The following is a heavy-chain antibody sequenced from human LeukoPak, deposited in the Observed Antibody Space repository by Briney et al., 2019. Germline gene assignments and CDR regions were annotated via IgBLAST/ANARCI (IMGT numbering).Heavy chain of an antibody. CDR1: GGSISSGSYY. CDR3: AREGSVDTAMVTIFYFDY. J-gene: IGHJ4*02. V-gene: IGHV4-61*02. Sequence: PSETLSLTCTVSGGSISSGSYYWSWIRQPAGKGLEWIGRIYTSGSTNYNPSLKSRVTISVDTSKNQFSLKLSSVTAADTAVYYCAREGSVDTAMVTIFYFDYWGQGTLVTVSS. CDR2: IYTSGST. D-gene: IGHD5-18*01.